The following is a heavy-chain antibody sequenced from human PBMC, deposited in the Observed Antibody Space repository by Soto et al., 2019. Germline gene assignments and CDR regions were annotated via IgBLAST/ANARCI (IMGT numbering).Heavy chain of an antibody. CDR1: GFTFNSYT. CDR2: ISSRTSYI. CDR3: TRDLEKLWFGENYYYYYGMDV. D-gene: IGHD3-10*01. V-gene: IGHV3-21*01. Sequence: PGGSLRLSCAASGFTFNSYTMNWVRQAPGNGLEWVSSISSRTSYIYYADSVKGRFTISRDNAKNSLYLQMNSLRVEDTGVYYCTRDLEKLWFGENYYYYYGMDVWGQGTTVTVSS. J-gene: IGHJ6*02.